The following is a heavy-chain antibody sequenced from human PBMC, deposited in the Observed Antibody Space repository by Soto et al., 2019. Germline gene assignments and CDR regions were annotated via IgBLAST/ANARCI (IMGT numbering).Heavy chain of an antibody. V-gene: IGHV3-23*01. CDR1: GFTLSSYG. Sequence: GGSLRLSCAASGFTLSSYGMSWVRPAPGKGLERVSGISGSDGNTYYADSVKGRFTTSRDSSKNTLYLQMGSLRAEDTALYYCAILTGGRFLVAPVARAYYYGMDVWGQGTTVTVSS. J-gene: IGHJ6*02. CDR2: ISGSDGNT. D-gene: IGHD2-2*01. CDR3: AILTGGRFLVAPVARAYYYGMDV.